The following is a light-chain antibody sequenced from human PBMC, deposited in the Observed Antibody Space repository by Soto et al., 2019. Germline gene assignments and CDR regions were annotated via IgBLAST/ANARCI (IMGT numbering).Light chain of an antibody. CDR3: QQYGSSPRM. Sequence: EIVLTQSPGTLSLSPGEGATLSCRASQSVSSSYLAWYQQKPGQAPRPLIYAASSRATGIPDRFSGSGSGTDFTLTISGLEPEDFAVYYCQQYGSSPRMFGQGTKVDIK. J-gene: IGKJ1*01. CDR2: AAS. CDR1: QSVSSSY. V-gene: IGKV3-20*01.